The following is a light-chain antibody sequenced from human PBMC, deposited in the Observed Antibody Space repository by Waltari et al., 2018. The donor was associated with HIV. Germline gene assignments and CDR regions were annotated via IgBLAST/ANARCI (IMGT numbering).Light chain of an antibody. CDR2: ETE. CDR1: TGRVSRTHY. CDR3: LLSYSGVRV. Sequence: QVVVTQEPSLSVSPGGPVTVTCASVTGRVSRTHYTHWIQLKPGQAPRTLIYETEKRHPWTAGRFAGSLIGGRAALMLAGALPDDEADYYCLLSYSGVRVFGGGTRLTV. V-gene: IGLV7-46*01. J-gene: IGLJ3*02.